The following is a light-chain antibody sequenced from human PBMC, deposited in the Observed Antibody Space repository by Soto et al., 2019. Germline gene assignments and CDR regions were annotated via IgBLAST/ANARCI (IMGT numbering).Light chain of an antibody. CDR1: QSVSSSY. J-gene: IGKJ2*01. Sequence: EIVLTQSPGTLSLSPGERATLSCRASQSVSSSYLAWYQQKPGQAPRLLIYGASYRATGIPDRFSGRGSGTDFTHTISRLEPEDFAVYYCQQYDDSLSSFTFGQGTNLEIK. CDR2: GAS. CDR3: QQYDDSLSSFT. V-gene: IGKV3-20*01.